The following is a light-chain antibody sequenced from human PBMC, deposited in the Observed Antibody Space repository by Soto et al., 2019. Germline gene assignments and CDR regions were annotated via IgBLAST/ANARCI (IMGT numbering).Light chain of an antibody. J-gene: IGKJ4*01. V-gene: IGKV3-20*01. CDR2: GAS. Sequence: EIVLTQSPGPLSLSPGERATISCRASQSVPSGYVAWFQQKSGQAPRLLIYGASTRATGIPDRFSGSGSGTDFTLTISRLEPEDFAVYFCQQYGTSFFTFGGGTKVDIK. CDR1: QSVPSGY. CDR3: QQYGTSFFT.